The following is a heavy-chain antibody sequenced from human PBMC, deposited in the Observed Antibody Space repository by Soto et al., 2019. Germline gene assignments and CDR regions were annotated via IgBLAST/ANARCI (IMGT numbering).Heavy chain of an antibody. CDR2: IYSDDTT. CDR1: GFTVSGNY. D-gene: IGHD3-22*01. V-gene: IGHV3-66*01. CDR3: ASYYDSSGFTDY. J-gene: IGHJ4*02. Sequence: GESLKISCAASGFTVSGNYMMWVRQAPGKGLEWVSAIYSDDTTYYADSVKGRFTISRDNSKNTLYLQMYSLRAEDTATYYCASYYDSSGFTDYCGQGTLVTVSS.